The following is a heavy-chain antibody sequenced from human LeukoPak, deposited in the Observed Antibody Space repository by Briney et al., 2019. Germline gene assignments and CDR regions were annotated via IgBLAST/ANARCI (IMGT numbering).Heavy chain of an antibody. CDR3: ARERYTVIADYFDY. CDR2: VYSSGST. J-gene: IGHJ4*02. D-gene: IGHD4-17*01. CDR1: GGSISSYY. Sequence: PSETLSLTCTVSGGSISSYYWSWIRQPAGKGLEWIGRVYSSGSTNYNPSLKSRVIMSVDTSKNLFSLRLSSVTATDTAVYYCARERYTVIADYFDYWGQGTLVTVSS. V-gene: IGHV4-4*07.